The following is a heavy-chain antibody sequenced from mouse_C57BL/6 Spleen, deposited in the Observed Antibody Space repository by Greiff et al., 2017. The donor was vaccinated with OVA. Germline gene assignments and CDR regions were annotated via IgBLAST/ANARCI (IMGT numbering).Heavy chain of an antibody. V-gene: IGHV1-50*01. D-gene: IGHD2-4*01. CDR3: ARSYDYLYAMDY. CDR2: IDPSDSYT. CDR1: GYTFTSYW. J-gene: IGHJ4*01. Sequence: QVQLQQPGAELVKPGASVKLSCKASGYTFTSYWMQWVKQRPGQGLAWIGEIDPSDSYTNYNQKFKGKATLTVDTSSSTAYMQLSSLTSEDSAVYYCARSYDYLYAMDYWGQGTSVTVSS.